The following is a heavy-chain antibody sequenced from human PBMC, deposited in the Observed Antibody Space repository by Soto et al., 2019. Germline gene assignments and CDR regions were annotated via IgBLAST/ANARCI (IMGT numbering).Heavy chain of an antibody. CDR3: ARERSGVYPGYSGYPRNYFDY. CDR2: INHSGST. Sequence: SETLSLTCAVYGGSFSSYYWGWIRQPPGKGLEWIGEINHSGSTNYNPSLKSRVTISVDTSKNQFSLKLSSVTAADTAVYYCARERSGVYPGYSGYPRNYFDYWGQGTLVTVSS. CDR1: GGSFSSYY. V-gene: IGHV4-34*01. D-gene: IGHD5-12*01. J-gene: IGHJ4*02.